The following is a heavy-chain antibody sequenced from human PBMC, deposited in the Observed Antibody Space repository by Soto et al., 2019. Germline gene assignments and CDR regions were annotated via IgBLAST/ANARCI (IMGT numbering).Heavy chain of an antibody. J-gene: IGHJ6*02. Sequence: PGECLKSSGQGSGYSFAGYWICWVRQMPWKDLEWMGIIYPGDSDTRYSPSFQGQVTISADKSLRTAYLQWTSLKASDTALYYCARTRSFTLGFYYDGMDVWGQGTKVTVS. CDR1: GYSFAGYW. D-gene: IGHD6-6*01. V-gene: IGHV5-51*01. CDR2: IYPGDSDT. CDR3: ARTRSFTLGFYYDGMDV.